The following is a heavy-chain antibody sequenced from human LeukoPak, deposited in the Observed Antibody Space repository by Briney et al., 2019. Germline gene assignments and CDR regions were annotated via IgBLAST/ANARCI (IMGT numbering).Heavy chain of an antibody. V-gene: IGHV4-38-2*01. Sequence: PSETLSLTCAVSGYSISNAYYWGWIRQPPGKGLEWIASMDHSGSTYYNPSLKSRVTISVDTSKNQFSLKLNSVTAADTAVYYCVRHPRYSTGWAIDYWGQGTLVTVSS. CDR2: MDHSGST. CDR1: GYSISNAYY. CDR3: VRHPRYSTGWAIDY. J-gene: IGHJ4*02. D-gene: IGHD6-19*01.